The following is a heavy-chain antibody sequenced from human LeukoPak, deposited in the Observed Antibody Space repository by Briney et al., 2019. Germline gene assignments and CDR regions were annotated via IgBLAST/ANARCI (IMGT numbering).Heavy chain of an antibody. CDR3: ARVGPYDYVWGSYRLDYFDY. J-gene: IGHJ4*02. V-gene: IGHV4-59*01. Sequence: SETLSLTCTVSGFSISSYYWSWLRQPPGKGLEGFGYIYYSGSTNYNPSLKSRVTISVDTSKNQFSLKLSSVTAADTAVYYCARVGPYDYVWGSYRLDYFDYWGQGTLVTVSS. CDR2: IYYSGST. D-gene: IGHD3-16*02. CDR1: GFSISSYY.